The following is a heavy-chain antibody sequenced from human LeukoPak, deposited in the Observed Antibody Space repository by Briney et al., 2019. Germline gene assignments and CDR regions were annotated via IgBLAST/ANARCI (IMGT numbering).Heavy chain of an antibody. V-gene: IGHV1-69*04. CDR2: IIPILAIT. J-gene: IGHJ6*02. D-gene: IGHD3-10*01. CDR3: ARSVRGVTNFYYNALDV. Sequence: ASVKVSCKASGGTFGTSAISWERQAPGQGPEWMGRIIPILAITTYARKFQGRVTITADQSTNTAYLEVSSLRSEDTAVYYCARSVRGVTNFYYNALDVWGQGTTVTVSS. CDR1: GGTFGTSA.